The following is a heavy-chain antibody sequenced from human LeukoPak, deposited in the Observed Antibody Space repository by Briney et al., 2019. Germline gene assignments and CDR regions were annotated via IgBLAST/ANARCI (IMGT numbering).Heavy chain of an antibody. CDR3: AKEQPWLYGRTSYYYYFYKDV. CDR2: IKQDGSEK. J-gene: IGHJ6*03. Sequence: GGSLRLSCAASEFTFSSYWMGWVRQAPGKGLEWVANIKQDGSEKYYVDSVKGRFTISSDNAKNLLYLQVNSLRAEDTAVYYCAKEQPWLYGRTSYYYYFYKDVRGTGTTVAVSS. D-gene: IGHD3-16*01. CDR1: EFTFSSYW. V-gene: IGHV3-7*01.